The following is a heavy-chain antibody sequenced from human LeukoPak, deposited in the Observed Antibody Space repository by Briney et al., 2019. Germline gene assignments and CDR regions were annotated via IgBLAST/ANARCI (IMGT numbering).Heavy chain of an antibody. D-gene: IGHD5-18*01. CDR2: INPNSGGT. V-gene: IGHV1-2*02. CDR3: ARGFARGYSYGIDAFDI. J-gene: IGHJ3*02. Sequence: SVKVSCKASGYTFTGYYMHWVRQAPGQGLEWMGWINPNSGGTNYAQKFQGRVTMTRDTSISTAYMELSRLRSDDTAVYYCARGFARGYSYGIDAFDIWGQGTMVTVSS. CDR1: GYTFTGYY.